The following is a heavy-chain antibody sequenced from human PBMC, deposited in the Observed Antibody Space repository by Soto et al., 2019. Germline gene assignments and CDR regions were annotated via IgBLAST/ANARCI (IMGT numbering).Heavy chain of an antibody. V-gene: IGHV3-30*18. D-gene: IGHD3-9*01. CDR2: ISYDGSNK. J-gene: IGHJ2*01. CDR3: AKQTGTHYWYFDL. Sequence: ESGGGVVQPGRSLRLSCAASGFTFSSYGMHWVRQAPGKGLEWVAVISYDGSNKYYADSVKGRFTISRDNSKNTLYLEMNSLRPEDTAVYYCAKQTGTHYWYFDLWGRGTLVTVSS. CDR1: GFTFSSYG.